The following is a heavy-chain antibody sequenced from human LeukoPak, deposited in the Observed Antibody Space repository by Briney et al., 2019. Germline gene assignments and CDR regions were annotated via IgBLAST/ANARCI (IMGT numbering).Heavy chain of an antibody. CDR1: GGSISSGGYY. J-gene: IGHJ5*02. Sequence: SETLSLTCTVSGGSISSGGYYWSWVRQPPGKGLEWIGYIYYSGSTNYNPSLKSRVTISVDTSKSQFSLRLSSVTAADTAVYYCARGLDWFDPWGQGTLVTVSS. V-gene: IGHV4-61*08. CDR3: ARGLDWFDP. CDR2: IYYSGST.